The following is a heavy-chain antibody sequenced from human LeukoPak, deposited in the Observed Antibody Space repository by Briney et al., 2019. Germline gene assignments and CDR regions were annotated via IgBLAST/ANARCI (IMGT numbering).Heavy chain of an antibody. CDR1: GGPISSSSYY. J-gene: IGHJ4*02. D-gene: IGHD2-2*01. V-gene: IGHV4-39*01. CDR3: ASKTTSDDAFDY. CDR2: IYYSGST. Sequence: SETLSLTCTVSGGPISSSSYYWAWIRQPPGKGLDWIGSIYYSGSTSYYPSLKSRVTISVDTSKNQFSLKLSSVTAADTAVYYCASKTTSDDAFDYWGQGTLVTVSS.